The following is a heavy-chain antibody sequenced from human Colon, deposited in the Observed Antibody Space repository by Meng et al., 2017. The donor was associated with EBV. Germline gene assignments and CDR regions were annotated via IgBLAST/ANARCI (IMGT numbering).Heavy chain of an antibody. V-gene: IGHV4-4*02. J-gene: IGHJ4*02. Sequence: GQLQEAGPGLVKPSGTLSLTCAVSGGSLSSRHWWSWVRQPPGKGLEWIGEIYHSGSTNYNPSLKSRVTISVDESKNQFSLRLSSVTAADTAVYYCARVGAYCGGDCYHPRWGQGTLVTVSS. CDR2: IYHSGST. D-gene: IGHD2-21*02. CDR3: ARVGAYCGGDCYHPR. CDR1: GGSLSSRHW.